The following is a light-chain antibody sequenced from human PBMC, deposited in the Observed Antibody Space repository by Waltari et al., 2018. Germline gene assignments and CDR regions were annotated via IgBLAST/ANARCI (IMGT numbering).Light chain of an antibody. CDR1: GSDVGGYNY. CDR3: SSYTSSGTYV. J-gene: IGLJ1*01. CDR2: EVS. Sequence: QSALTQPASVSGSPGQSITISCTGTGSDVGGYNYVSWYQHHPGKAPQLMIYEVSNRPSGVSNRFSGSKSDNTASLTISGLQAEDEADYYCSSYTSSGTYVFGTGTKVTVL. V-gene: IGLV2-14*01.